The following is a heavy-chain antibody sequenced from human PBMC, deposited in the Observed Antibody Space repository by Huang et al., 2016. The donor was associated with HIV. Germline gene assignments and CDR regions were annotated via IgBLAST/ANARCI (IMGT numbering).Heavy chain of an antibody. D-gene: IGHD2-15*01. J-gene: IGHJ3*02. CDR1: GFKFSNYW. CDR2: IKIDGRTT. V-gene: IGHV3-74*01. Sequence: EEHLVESGGGLVQPGGSLRLSCEASGFKFSNYWMKWVRQAPGKVLIWDSRIKIDGRTTDYVDSVKGRFTISIDNAKNTLYLQISSLTAEDTAIYYCARAGGFEIWGQGTVVTVSS. CDR3: ARAGGFEI.